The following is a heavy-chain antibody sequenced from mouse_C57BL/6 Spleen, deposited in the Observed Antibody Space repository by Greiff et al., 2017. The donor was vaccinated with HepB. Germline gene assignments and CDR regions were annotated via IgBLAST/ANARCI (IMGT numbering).Heavy chain of an antibody. CDR2: IWSGGST. Sequence: QVQLKQSGPGLVQPSQILSITCTVSGFSLTSYGVHWVRQSPGKGLEWLGVIWSGGSTDYNAAFISRLSISKDNSKSQVFFKMNSLQADDTAIYYCARWDDGYPYYAMDYWGQGTSVTVSS. CDR3: ARWDDGYPYYAMDY. V-gene: IGHV2-2*01. D-gene: IGHD2-3*01. CDR1: GFSLTSYG. J-gene: IGHJ4*01.